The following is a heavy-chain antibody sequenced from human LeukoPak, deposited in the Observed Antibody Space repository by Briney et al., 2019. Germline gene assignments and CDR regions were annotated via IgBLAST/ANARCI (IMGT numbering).Heavy chain of an antibody. Sequence: ASVKVSCKASGYTFTDYYMHWVRQAPGQGLEWMGWINPNSGGTNYAQKFQGRVTMTRDTSISTAYMELSRLRSDDTAVYYCARDQDVYYYDSSGTRTLDCWGQGTLVTVSS. D-gene: IGHD3-22*01. J-gene: IGHJ4*02. CDR3: ARDQDVYYYDSSGTRTLDC. V-gene: IGHV1-2*02. CDR2: INPNSGGT. CDR1: GYTFTDYY.